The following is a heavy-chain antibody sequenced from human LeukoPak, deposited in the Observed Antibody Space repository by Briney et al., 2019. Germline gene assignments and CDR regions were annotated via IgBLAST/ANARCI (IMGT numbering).Heavy chain of an antibody. CDR3: VKDLYYDNSGYYSGAFDY. J-gene: IGHJ4*02. CDR2: INSNGGRT. V-gene: IGHV3-64D*06. Sequence: WGSLRLSCSAFGFTFKKYAMHWVRQAPGKGLEYVSAINSNGGRTYYADSVKGRFTISRDNSKNTLFLQMSSLRVEDTAVYYCVKDLYYDNSGYYSGAFDYWGQGTLVTVSS. D-gene: IGHD3-22*01. CDR1: GFTFKKYA.